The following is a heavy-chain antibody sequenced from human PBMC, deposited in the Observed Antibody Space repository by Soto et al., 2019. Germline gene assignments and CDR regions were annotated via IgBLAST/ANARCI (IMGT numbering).Heavy chain of an antibody. J-gene: IGHJ6*02. Sequence: QITLKEAGPTLVKPTQPLTLTCTFSGFSLSTTGEGVFWIRQPPGKAPEWLALVHWNDDKRYSPSLRPRLTIRKDTSRNQVVLSLTNLDPVDTGTYYCAHSRLGDTSPDYNGLDVWGQGTTVIVSS. CDR2: VHWNDDK. V-gene: IGHV2-5*01. CDR1: GFSLSTTGEG. CDR3: AHSRLGDTSPDYNGLDV. D-gene: IGHD3-3*01.